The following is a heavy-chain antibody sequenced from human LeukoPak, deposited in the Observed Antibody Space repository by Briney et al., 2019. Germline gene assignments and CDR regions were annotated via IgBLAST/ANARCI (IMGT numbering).Heavy chain of an antibody. CDR1: GFSFSGHW. V-gene: IGHV3-74*01. D-gene: IGHD6-13*01. CDR3: ARGPSSNWSGLDF. J-gene: IGHJ4*02. Sequence: KSGGSLRLSCAASGFSFSGHWMHWARQLPGKGLVSVSRISPTGSTTSYADSVKGRFTVSRDNAKSTLYLQVNNLRAEDTAVYYCARGPSSNWSGLDFWGQGTLLTVSS. CDR2: ISPTGSTT.